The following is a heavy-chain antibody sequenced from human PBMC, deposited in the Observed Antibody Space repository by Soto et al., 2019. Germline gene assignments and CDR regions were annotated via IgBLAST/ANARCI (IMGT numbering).Heavy chain of an antibody. V-gene: IGHV4-34*01. CDR2: INHSGST. CDR3: ARGLIVGIAAARPKGDYYYYGMDV. D-gene: IGHD6-13*01. J-gene: IGHJ6*02. CDR1: GGSFSGYY. Sequence: PSETLSLTCAVYGGSFSGYYWSWIRQPPGKGLEWIGEINHSGSTNYNPSLKSRVTISVDTSKNQFSLKLSSVTAADTAVYYCARGLIVGIAAARPKGDYYYYGMDVWGQGTTVTVSS.